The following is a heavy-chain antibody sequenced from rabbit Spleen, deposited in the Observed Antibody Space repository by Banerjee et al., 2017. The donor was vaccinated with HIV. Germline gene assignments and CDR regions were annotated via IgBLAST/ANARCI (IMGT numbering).Heavy chain of an antibody. Sequence: EQLEESGGGLVKPEGSLTLNCKASGVSLNDKDVMCWVRQAPGKGLEWIACINAVTGKPVYASWAKGRFTISKTSSTTVTLQMTSLTAADRATYFCARDLVGVIGWNFYLWGQGTLVTVS. CDR3: ARDLVGVIGWNFYL. CDR1: GVSLNDKDV. CDR2: INAVTGKP. J-gene: IGHJ4*01. D-gene: IGHD1-1*01. V-gene: IGHV1S45*01.